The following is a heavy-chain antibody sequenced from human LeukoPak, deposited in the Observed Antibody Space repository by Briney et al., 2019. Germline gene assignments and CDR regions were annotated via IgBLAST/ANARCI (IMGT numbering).Heavy chain of an antibody. V-gene: IGHV4-39*01. Sequence: SETLSLTCTVSGGSISSSSYYWGWIRQPPGKGLEWIGSIYYSGSTYYNPSLKSRVTISVDTSKNQFSLKLSSVTAADTAVYYCARQGGEYSSVYFDYWGQGTLVTVSS. CDR3: ARQGGEYSSVYFDY. CDR2: IYYSGST. D-gene: IGHD6-6*01. J-gene: IGHJ4*02. CDR1: GGSISSSSYY.